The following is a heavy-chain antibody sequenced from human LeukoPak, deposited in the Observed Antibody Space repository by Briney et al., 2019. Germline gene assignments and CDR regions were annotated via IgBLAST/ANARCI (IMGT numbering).Heavy chain of an antibody. CDR1: GFTFGSYA. Sequence: GGSLRLSCETSGFTFGSYAMYWVRQAPGKGLEWVSSISSSSSYIYYADSVKGRFTISRDNAKNSLYLQMNSLRAEDTAVYYCARDMSSSWYLFDYWGQGTLVTVSS. V-gene: IGHV3-21*01. J-gene: IGHJ4*02. CDR3: ARDMSSSWYLFDY. CDR2: ISSSSSYI. D-gene: IGHD6-13*01.